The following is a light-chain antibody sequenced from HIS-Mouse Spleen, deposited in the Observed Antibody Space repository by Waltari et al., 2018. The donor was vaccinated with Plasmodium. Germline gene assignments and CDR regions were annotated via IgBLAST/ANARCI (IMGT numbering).Light chain of an antibody. Sequence: IVLTQSPATLSLSPGERATLSGRASQSVSSYLAWYQHKPAQAPRLLIYDASNRATGIPARFSGSGSGTDFTLTISSLEPEDFAVYYCQQRSNWPSLTFGGGTKVEIK. CDR1: QSVSSY. J-gene: IGKJ4*01. CDR2: DAS. V-gene: IGKV3-11*01. CDR3: QQRSNWPSLT.